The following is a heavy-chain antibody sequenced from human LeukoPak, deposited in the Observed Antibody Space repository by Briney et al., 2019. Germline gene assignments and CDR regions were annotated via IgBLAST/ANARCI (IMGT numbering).Heavy chain of an antibody. J-gene: IGHJ6*03. D-gene: IGHD3-10*01. Sequence: GGSLRLSCAASGFTFSSYSMNWVRQAPGKGLEWVSCISSSSSYIYYADSVRGRFTISRDNSNNTLYLQLNNLRVEDTAVYFCARGSGSMDVWGKGTAVTISS. V-gene: IGHV3-21*01. CDR3: ARGSGSMDV. CDR1: GFTFSSYS. CDR2: ISSSSSYI.